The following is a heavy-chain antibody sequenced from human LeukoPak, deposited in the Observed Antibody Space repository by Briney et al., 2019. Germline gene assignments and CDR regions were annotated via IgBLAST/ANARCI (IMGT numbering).Heavy chain of an antibody. V-gene: IGHV3-30*03. CDR3: HSHPIDY. J-gene: IGHJ4*02. Sequence: GGPLRLSCAASGFTFSSYGMHWGRQAPGKGLEWVAVISYDGSNKYYADSVKGRFTISRDNSKNTLYLQMNSLRAEDTAVYYCHSHPIDYWGQGTLVTVSS. D-gene: IGHD2-21*01. CDR2: ISYDGSNK. CDR1: GFTFSSYG.